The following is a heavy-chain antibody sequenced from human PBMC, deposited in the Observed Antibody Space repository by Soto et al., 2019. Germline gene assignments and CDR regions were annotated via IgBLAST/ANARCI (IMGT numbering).Heavy chain of an antibody. D-gene: IGHD2-15*01. CDR2: ISNRGDT. V-gene: IGHV3-66*01. Sequence: GGSLRLSCTASGFIVSDTYMNWVRQAPGKGLEWVSVISNRGDTHYADSVRGRFSLSRDIADNTLHLQMNNLRVEDTAVYYCAREPRYCRGGSCSITGHAFDIWGQGTMVTVS. J-gene: IGHJ3*02. CDR3: AREPRYCRGGSCSITGHAFDI. CDR1: GFIVSDTY.